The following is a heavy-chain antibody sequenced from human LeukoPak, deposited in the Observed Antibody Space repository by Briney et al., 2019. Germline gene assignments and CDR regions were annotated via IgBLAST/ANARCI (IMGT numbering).Heavy chain of an antibody. CDR3: ARVLAGYDY. D-gene: IGHD2-15*01. CDR1: GFTFSMYS. Sequence: GGPLRLSCAASGFTFSMYSMHWVRQAPGKGLECVSAINSDGSSTYYADSVRGRFTISRDNSKNTLYLQMGSLITEDMAVYYCARVLAGYDYWGQGTLVTVSS. CDR2: INSDGSST. V-gene: IGHV3-64*02. J-gene: IGHJ4*02.